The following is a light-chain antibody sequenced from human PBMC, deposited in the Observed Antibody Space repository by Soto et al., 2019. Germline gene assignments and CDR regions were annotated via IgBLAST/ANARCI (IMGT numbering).Light chain of an antibody. V-gene: IGKV1-33*01. CDR2: DVS. CDR1: RSVSTS. J-gene: IGKJ3*01. CDR3: QQYDILPLT. Sequence: DIQMTQSASTLSASVGARVTITCRASRSVSTSLAWYQKKPGKAPKLLIYDVSNLAAGVPSRFSGSGSGTHFTFTITNLQPEDAATYYCQQYDILPLTFGPGTKVDIK.